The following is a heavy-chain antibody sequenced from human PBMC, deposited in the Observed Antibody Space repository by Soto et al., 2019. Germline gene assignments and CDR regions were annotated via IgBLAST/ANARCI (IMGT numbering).Heavy chain of an antibody. Sequence: QVQLVQSGAEVKKPGSSVKVSCKASGGTFSSYSISWVRQAPGQGLEWMGGIIPIFGTANYAQKFQGRDTITADESTSTAYMELSSLRSEDTAVYYCAREHCSGTGCYARPDYWGQGTLVTVSS. CDR2: IIPIFGTA. D-gene: IGHD2-2*01. V-gene: IGHV1-69*01. CDR3: AREHCSGTGCYARPDY. J-gene: IGHJ4*02. CDR1: GGTFSSYS.